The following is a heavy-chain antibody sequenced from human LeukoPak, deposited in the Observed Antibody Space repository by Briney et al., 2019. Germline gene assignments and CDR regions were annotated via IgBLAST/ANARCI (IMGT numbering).Heavy chain of an antibody. CDR2: INHSGST. V-gene: IGHV4-34*01. CDR1: GGSFSGYY. J-gene: IGHJ3*02. CDR3: AREVVGATPPAFDI. D-gene: IGHD1-26*01. Sequence: SETLSLTCAVYGGSFSGYYWSWIRQPPGKGLEWIGEINHSGSTSYNPSLKSRVTISVDTSKNQFSLKLSSVTAADTAVYYCAREVVGATPPAFDIWGQGTMVTVSS.